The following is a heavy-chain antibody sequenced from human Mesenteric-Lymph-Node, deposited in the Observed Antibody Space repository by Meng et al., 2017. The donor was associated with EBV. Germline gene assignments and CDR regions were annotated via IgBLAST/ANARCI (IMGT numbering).Heavy chain of an antibody. D-gene: IGHD1-26*01. Sequence: VLLTESGPGPAKPSVTLSLICTVSGGSVSAGSYYWSWIRQSPGKGPEWIGYISYSHYTKQNPSLRSRVTISIDTSKNQFSLKLTSVTAADTAVYYCARSPYSGTYWGGLFDYWGQGALVTVSS. V-gene: IGHV4-61*01. CDR3: ARSPYSGTYWGGLFDY. CDR1: GGSVSAGSYY. CDR2: ISYSHYT. J-gene: IGHJ4*02.